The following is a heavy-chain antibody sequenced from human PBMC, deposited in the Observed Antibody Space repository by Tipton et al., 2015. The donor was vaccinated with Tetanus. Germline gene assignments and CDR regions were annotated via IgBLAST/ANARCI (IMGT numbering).Heavy chain of an antibody. V-gene: IGHV4-34*01. D-gene: IGHD6-19*01. J-gene: IGHJ5*02. Sequence: GLVKPSETLSLTCAVSGGSFSGNYWSWIRQPPGKGLEWIGEINHRGGTMYNPSLKSRVTISGDTSKNQFSLNLTSVTAADTAIYYCASLPKHWLAPRGAPWGQGTLVTVSS. CDR3: ASLPKHWLAPRGAP. CDR2: INHRGGT. CDR1: GGSFSGNY.